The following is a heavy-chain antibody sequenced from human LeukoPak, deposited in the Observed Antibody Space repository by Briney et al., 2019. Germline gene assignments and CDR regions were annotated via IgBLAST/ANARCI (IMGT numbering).Heavy chain of an antibody. J-gene: IGHJ4*02. Sequence: ASVKVSCKGSGYTFTSYGISWVRQAPGQGLEWLGWISTYNGDTNYAQNLQGRVTMTTDTSTTTAYMELRSLRSDDTAVYYCARDDRSGGSCYRGQGTLVTVSS. CDR2: ISTYNGDT. CDR3: ARDDRSGGSCY. V-gene: IGHV1-18*01. CDR1: GYTFTSYG. D-gene: IGHD2-15*01.